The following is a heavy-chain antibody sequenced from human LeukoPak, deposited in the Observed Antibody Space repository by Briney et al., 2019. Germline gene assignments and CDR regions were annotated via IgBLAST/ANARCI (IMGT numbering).Heavy chain of an antibody. CDR1: GFTVSNNY. V-gene: IGHV3-66*01. CDR3: ARGRLPGLSDY. J-gene: IGHJ4*02. D-gene: IGHD2-21*01. CDR2: IYSGGST. Sequence: GGSLRLSCAASGFTVSNNYMSWVRQAPGKGLEWVSLIYSGGSTYYADSVKGRFTISRDNSKNTLYLQMNSLRAEDTAVYYCARGRLPGLSDYWGQGTLVTVSS.